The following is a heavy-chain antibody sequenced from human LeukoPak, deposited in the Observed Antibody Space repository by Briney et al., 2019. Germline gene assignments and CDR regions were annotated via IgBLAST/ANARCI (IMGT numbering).Heavy chain of an antibody. Sequence: PSETLSLTCTVSGGSISSSPYYWGWIRQPPGKGLEWIGNIYYSGSTYYNPTLKTRVTISVHTSKNQLSLKLTSVTAADTVVSYCARHSGGNPRNWFDPWGQGTLVTVSS. V-gene: IGHV4-39*01. CDR3: ARHSGGNPRNWFDP. CDR2: IYYSGST. D-gene: IGHD2-15*01. J-gene: IGHJ5*02. CDR1: GGSISSSPYY.